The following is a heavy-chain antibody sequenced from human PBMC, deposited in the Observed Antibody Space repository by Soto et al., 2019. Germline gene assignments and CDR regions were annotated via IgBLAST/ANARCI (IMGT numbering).Heavy chain of an antibody. V-gene: IGHV3-72*01. J-gene: IGHJ4*02. D-gene: IGHD4-17*01. Sequence: GGSLRLSCAASGFTFSDHYMDWVRQAPGKGLEWVGRTRNKANSHTTEYAASVKGRFTISRDDSKNSLYLQMNSLKIEDTAVYYCARATTVTDYWGQGTLVTVSS. CDR1: GFTFSDHY. CDR2: TRNKANSHTT. CDR3: ARATTVTDY.